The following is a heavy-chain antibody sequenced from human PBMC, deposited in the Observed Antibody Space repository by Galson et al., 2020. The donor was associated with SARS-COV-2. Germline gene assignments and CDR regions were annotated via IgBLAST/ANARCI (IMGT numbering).Heavy chain of an antibody. CDR3: ARGGLVGAPQNAFDI. J-gene: IGHJ3*02. CDR1: GYTFTGYY. Sequence: GESLKISCKASGYTFTGYYMHWVRQAPGQGLEWMGWINPNSGGTNYAQKFQGRVTMTRDTSISTAYMELSRLRSDDTAVYYCARGGLVGAPQNAFDIWGKGTMVTVSS. V-gene: IGHV1-2*02. D-gene: IGHD1-26*01. CDR2: INPNSGGT.